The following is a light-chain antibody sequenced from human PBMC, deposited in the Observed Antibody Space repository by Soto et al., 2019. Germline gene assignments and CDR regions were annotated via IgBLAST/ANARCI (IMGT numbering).Light chain of an antibody. V-gene: IGLV2-14*03. CDR3: SSSTSSSIHVL. Sequence: QSVLTQPASVSGSPGQSITISCAGTSSDVGGYNYVSWFRQYPGKAPQLMIYDVHLRPSGVSNRFSGSKSGNTASLTISGLQAEDEAEYYCSSSTSSSIHVLFGGGTKLTVL. CDR1: SSDVGGYNY. J-gene: IGLJ2*01. CDR2: DVH.